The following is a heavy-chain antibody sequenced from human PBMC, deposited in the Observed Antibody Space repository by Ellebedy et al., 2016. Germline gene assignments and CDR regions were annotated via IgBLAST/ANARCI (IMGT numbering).Heavy chain of an antibody. D-gene: IGHD1-1*01. Sequence: GESLKISXAASGFTFSDYYISWIRQTPGKGLEWVTYISPSSITISYTDSVKGRFTISGDNAKNSLYLQLNSLRVEDTAVYFCARGTGHFDYWGQGTLVTVSS. CDR2: ISPSSITI. CDR3: ARGTGHFDY. V-gene: IGHV3-11*01. J-gene: IGHJ4*02. CDR1: GFTFSDYY.